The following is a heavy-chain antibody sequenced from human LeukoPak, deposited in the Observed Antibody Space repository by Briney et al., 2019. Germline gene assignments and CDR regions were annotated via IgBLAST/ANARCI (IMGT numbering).Heavy chain of an antibody. CDR1: GDSISSYY. D-gene: IGHD3-10*01. CDR2: IHTNGRT. Sequence: SETLSLTCTVSGDSISSYYWSWIRQTPGRGLEWIGYIHTNGRTNYSPSLKSRVTMSVDSSKNQLSLMLSSVTAADTAVYYCTRRAPTSYGHYLDSWGQGTLVTVSS. CDR3: TRRAPTSYGHYLDS. J-gene: IGHJ4*02. V-gene: IGHV4-4*09.